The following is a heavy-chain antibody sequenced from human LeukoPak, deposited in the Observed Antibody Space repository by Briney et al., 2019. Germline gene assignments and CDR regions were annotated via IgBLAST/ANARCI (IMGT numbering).Heavy chain of an antibody. J-gene: IGHJ4*02. CDR2: ISGSGGST. CDR3: AKDAAYCGGDCYYDY. Sequence: GGSLRLSCAASGFTFSSYGMHWVRQAPGKGLEWVSAISGSGGSTYYADSVKGRFTISGDNSKNTLYLQMNSLRAEDTAVYYCAKDAAYCGGDCYYDYWGQGTLVTVSS. D-gene: IGHD2-21*02. CDR1: GFTFSSYG. V-gene: IGHV3-23*01.